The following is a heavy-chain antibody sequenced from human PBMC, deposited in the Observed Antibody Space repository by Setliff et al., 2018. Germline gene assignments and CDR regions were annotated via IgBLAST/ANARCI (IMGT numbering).Heavy chain of an antibody. CDR3: ARTRSGSGCYAGLES. J-gene: IGHJ4*02. CDR1: GFTFSNYR. Sequence: SLRLSCAASGFTFSNYRMHWVRQAPGKGLEWVAVIWHDGGNKYHADSVKGRFTISRDNSKNTLYLQMNSLRPEDTAVYYCARTRSGSGCYAGLESWGQGTPVTVSS. D-gene: IGHD2-15*01. CDR2: IWHDGGNK. V-gene: IGHV3-33*08.